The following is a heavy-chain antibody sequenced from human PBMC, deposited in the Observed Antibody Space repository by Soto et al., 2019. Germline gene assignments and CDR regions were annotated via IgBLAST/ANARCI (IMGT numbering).Heavy chain of an antibody. CDR3: ARGSVATIQGAFDI. V-gene: IGHV3-13*01. CDR2: IGTAGDT. Sequence: GGSLRLSCAASGFTFSSYDMHWVRQATGKGLEWVSAIGTAGDTYYPGSVKGRFTISRENAKNSLYLQMNSLRAGDTAVYYCARGSVATIQGAFDIWGQGTMVTVSS. J-gene: IGHJ3*02. CDR1: GFTFSSYD. D-gene: IGHD5-12*01.